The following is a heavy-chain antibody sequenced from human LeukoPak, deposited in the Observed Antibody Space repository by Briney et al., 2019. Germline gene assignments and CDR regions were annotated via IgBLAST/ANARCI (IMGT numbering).Heavy chain of an antibody. J-gene: IGHJ4*02. CDR2: ISGSGGST. V-gene: IGHV3-23*01. Sequence: GGSLRLSCAASGFTFNNYAMSWVRQAPGKGLEWVSAISGSGGSTYYADSVKGRFTISRDNSKNTLYLQMNSLRAEDTAVYYCAKSGDILTGFYRDYFDYWGQGTLVTVSS. D-gene: IGHD3-9*01. CDR1: GFTFNNYA. CDR3: AKSGDILTGFYRDYFDY.